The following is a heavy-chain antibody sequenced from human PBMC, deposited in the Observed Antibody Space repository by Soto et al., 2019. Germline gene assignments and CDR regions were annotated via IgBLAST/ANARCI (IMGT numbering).Heavy chain of an antibody. J-gene: IGHJ4*02. CDR1: GYTFTSYG. CDR3: ARGRYGDY. V-gene: IGHV1-18*01. CDR2: ISAPNGNT. D-gene: IGHD1-1*01. Sequence: QAHLVQSGAEVKKPGASVKVSCKASGYTFTSYGITWVRQAPGQGLEWMGWISAPNGNTDYAQKLQGRVIVTRDTSTSTAYRELRSLRSDVTAVYYCARGRYGDYWGQGALVSVSS.